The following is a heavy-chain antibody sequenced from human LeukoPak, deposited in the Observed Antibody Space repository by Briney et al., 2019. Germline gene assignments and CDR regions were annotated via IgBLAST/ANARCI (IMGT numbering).Heavy chain of an antibody. Sequence: PSETLSLTCTVSGGSISRDYWSWIRQPAGKGLEWIGRIYTSGSTNYNPSLKSRVPMSVDTSKNQFSLKLSSVTAAGTAVYSCARGLYDSSGYYPFDYWGQGTLVTVSS. D-gene: IGHD3-22*01. J-gene: IGHJ4*02. CDR1: GGSISRDY. CDR3: ARGLYDSSGYYPFDY. V-gene: IGHV4-4*07. CDR2: IYTSGST.